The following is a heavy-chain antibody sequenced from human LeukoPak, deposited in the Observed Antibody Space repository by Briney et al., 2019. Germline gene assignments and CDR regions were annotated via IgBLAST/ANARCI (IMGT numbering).Heavy chain of an antibody. CDR1: GGSISSHY. Sequence: SETLSLTCTVSGGSISSHYWSWIRQPPGKGLEWIGYIYYSGSTNYNPSLKSRVTISVDTSKNQFSLKLSSVTAADTAVYYCARGVVVVPAAILRGEYYYYYMDVWGKGTTVTVSS. D-gene: IGHD2-2*02. CDR2: IYYSGST. J-gene: IGHJ6*03. V-gene: IGHV4-59*11. CDR3: ARGVVVVPAAILRGEYYYYYMDV.